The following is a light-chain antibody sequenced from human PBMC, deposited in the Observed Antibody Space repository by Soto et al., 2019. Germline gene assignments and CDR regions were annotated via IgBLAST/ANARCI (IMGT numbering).Light chain of an antibody. CDR1: SSDFGGSEF. CDR3: CSYTYTYSV. Sequence: QSALTQPRSVSASPGQSVAISCTKTSSDFGGSEFVSWYQQQPGKAPKLIIFDATQRPSGVPDRFSGSKSGDTASLTISGLQAEDEADYYCCSYTYTYSVFSGGTKLTVL. V-gene: IGLV2-11*01. J-gene: IGLJ3*02. CDR2: DAT.